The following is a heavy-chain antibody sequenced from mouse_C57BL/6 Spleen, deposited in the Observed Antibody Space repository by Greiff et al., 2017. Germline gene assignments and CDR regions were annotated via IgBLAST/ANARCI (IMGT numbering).Heavy chain of an antibody. CDR1: GYTFTSYW. Sequence: VQLQQSGAELVKPGASVKVSCKASGYTFTSYWMHWVKQRPGQGLEWIGRLHPSDSDTNYNQKFKGKATLTVDKSSSTAYLQLSSLTSEYSAFYYCAIGNYGSSLDYWGQGTTLTVSS. CDR2: LHPSDSDT. D-gene: IGHD1-1*01. CDR3: AIGNYGSSLDY. V-gene: IGHV1-74*01. J-gene: IGHJ2*01.